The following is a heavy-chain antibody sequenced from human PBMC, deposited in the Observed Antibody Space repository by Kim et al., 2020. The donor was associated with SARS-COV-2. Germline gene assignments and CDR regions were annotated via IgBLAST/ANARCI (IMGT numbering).Heavy chain of an antibody. CDR3: ERTLSGYYYFDY. CDR1: GFTFSSYA. V-gene: IGHV3-30-3*01. D-gene: IGHD3-22*01. CDR2: ISYDGSNK. Sequence: GGSLRLSCAASGFTFSSYAMHWVRQAPGKGLEWVAGISYDGSNKYYADSVKGRFTISRDNSKNTLYLQMNSLRAEDTVVYYCERTLSGYYYFDYWGQGTLFTVSS. J-gene: IGHJ4*02.